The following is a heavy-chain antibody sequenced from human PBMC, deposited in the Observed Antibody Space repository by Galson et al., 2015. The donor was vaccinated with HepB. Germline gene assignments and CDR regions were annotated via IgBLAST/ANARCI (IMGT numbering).Heavy chain of an antibody. CDR1: GFTFSDHY. D-gene: IGHD3-10*01. J-gene: IGHJ4*02. CDR2: SRKTYTT. Sequence: LRLSCAASGFTFSDHYMDWVRLAPGKGLEWVGRSRKTYTTEYAASVKGRFTISRDDSKKSLYLQMNNLKTEDTAVYYCTRDRSGFGELFALAFDYWGQGTLVTVSS. CDR3: TRDRSGFGELFALAFDY. V-gene: IGHV3-72*01.